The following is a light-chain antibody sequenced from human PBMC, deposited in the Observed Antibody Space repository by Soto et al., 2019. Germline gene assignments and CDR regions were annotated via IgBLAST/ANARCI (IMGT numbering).Light chain of an antibody. CDR1: QTVVYSTSSQSY. CDR3: QQYYDTPYT. J-gene: IGKJ2*01. Sequence: DIVLTQSPDSLAVSLGERAAINCKSSQTVVYSTSSQSYLAGYQQKPRQPPKLLIYWASTRESGVPDRFIGSGSGTDFTLTINNLQAEDVAVYYCQQYYDTPYTFGQGTKLVMK. V-gene: IGKV4-1*01. CDR2: WAS.